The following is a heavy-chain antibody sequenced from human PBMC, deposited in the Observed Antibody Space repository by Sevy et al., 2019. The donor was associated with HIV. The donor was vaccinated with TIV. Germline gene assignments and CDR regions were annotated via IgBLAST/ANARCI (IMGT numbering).Heavy chain of an antibody. D-gene: IGHD1-1*01. CDR1: GFTFSSYA. CDR2: ISYDGSNK. J-gene: IGHJ3*02. CDR3: ASALNWNARGDLRHAFDI. V-gene: IGHV3-30-3*01. Sequence: GGSLRLSCAASGFTFSSYAMHWVRQAPGKGLEWVAVISYDGSNKYYADSVKGRFTISRDNSKNTLYLQMNSLRAEDTAVYYCASALNWNARGDLRHAFDIWGQGTMVTVSS.